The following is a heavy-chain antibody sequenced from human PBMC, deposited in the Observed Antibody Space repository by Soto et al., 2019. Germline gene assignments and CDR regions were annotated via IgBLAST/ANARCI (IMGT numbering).Heavy chain of an antibody. Sequence: QLQLQESGPGLVKPSETLSLTCTVSGGSISSSSYYWGWIRQPPGKGLEWIGSIYYSGSTYYNPSLKSRVTISVDTSKNQFSLKLSSVTAADTAVYYCARHLDCSSTSCYPQWPFDPWGQGTLVTVSS. V-gene: IGHV4-39*01. CDR1: GGSISSSSYY. J-gene: IGHJ5*02. CDR2: IYYSGST. D-gene: IGHD2-2*01. CDR3: ARHLDCSSTSCYPQWPFDP.